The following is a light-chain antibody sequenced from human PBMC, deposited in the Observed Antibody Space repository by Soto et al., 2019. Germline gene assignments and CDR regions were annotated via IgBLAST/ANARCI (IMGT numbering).Light chain of an antibody. CDR3: QQRSNWPRT. CDR2: DAS. J-gene: IGKJ1*01. CDR1: QSVSSY. Sequence: EIVLTQSPATLSLSPGERATLSCRASQSVSSYLAWYKQKPGQAPRLLIYDASNRATGIPARFSGNGSGTDFTLTICSLEPEDFAVYYCQQRSNWPRTFGQGTKV. V-gene: IGKV3-11*01.